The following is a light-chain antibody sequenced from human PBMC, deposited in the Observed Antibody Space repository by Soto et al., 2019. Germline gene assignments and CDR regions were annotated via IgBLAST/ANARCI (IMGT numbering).Light chain of an antibody. Sequence: ETVMTQSPATLSVSPGERATLSFRASQSISSNLAWFQQKPGQAPRLLIYGASTRATGIPARFSGSGSGTEFTLTISSLQSEDFAVYYCQQYNNWPRTFGQGTKVDIK. CDR1: QSISSN. V-gene: IGKV3-15*01. J-gene: IGKJ1*01. CDR2: GAS. CDR3: QQYNNWPRT.